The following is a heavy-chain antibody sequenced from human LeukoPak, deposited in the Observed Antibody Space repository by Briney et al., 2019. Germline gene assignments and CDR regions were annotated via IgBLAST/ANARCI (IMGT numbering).Heavy chain of an antibody. Sequence: PGGSLRLSCAASGFTVSSNYMSWVRQAPGKGLEWVSIIYSGGTTYYADSVKGRFTISRDNSKNMLYLQMNGLRAEDTAVYYCARVGIVVVPTGVYFEYWGQGTLVTVSS. J-gene: IGHJ4*02. CDR2: IYSGGTT. D-gene: IGHD2-2*01. CDR1: GFTVSSNY. V-gene: IGHV3-53*01. CDR3: ARVGIVVVPTGVYFEY.